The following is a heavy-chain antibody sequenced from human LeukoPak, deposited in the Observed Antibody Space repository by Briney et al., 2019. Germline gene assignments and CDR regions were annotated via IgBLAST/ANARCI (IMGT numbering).Heavy chain of an antibody. CDR3: AKGSNYYDSSGYYF. CDR2: IRYGGSNK. Sequence: TGGSLRLSCAASGFTFSSYDMHWVRRAPGKGLEWVAFIRYGGSNKYYADSVKGRFTISRDNSKNTLYLQMNSLRAEDTAVYYCAKGSNYYDSSGYYFWGQGTLVTVSS. J-gene: IGHJ4*02. D-gene: IGHD3-22*01. CDR1: GFTFSSYD. V-gene: IGHV3-30*02.